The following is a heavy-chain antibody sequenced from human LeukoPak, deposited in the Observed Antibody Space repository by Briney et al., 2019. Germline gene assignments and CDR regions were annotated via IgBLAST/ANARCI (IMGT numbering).Heavy chain of an antibody. Sequence: SETLSLTCTVSGGSISSSSYYWGWIRQPPGKGLEWIGSIYYSGSTYYNPSLKSRVTISVDTSKNQFSLKLSSVTAADTAVYYCARDTDYYDSRAPNRLFDIWGQGTMVTVSS. CDR2: IYYSGST. CDR1: GGSISSSSYY. CDR3: ARDTDYYDSRAPNRLFDI. V-gene: IGHV4-39*07. J-gene: IGHJ3*02. D-gene: IGHD3-22*01.